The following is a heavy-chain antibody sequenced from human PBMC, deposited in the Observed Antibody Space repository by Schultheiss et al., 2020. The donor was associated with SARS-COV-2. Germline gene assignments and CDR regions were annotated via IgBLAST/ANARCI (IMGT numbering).Heavy chain of an antibody. Sequence: GESLKISCTASGFTFGDYAMSWFRQAPGKGLEWVAVISYDGSNKYYADSVKGRFTISRDNSKNTLYLQMNSLETEDTAVYYCTTDGFYGDYEPHFDYWGQGTLVTVSS. D-gene: IGHD4-17*01. V-gene: IGHV3-30-3*01. CDR3: TTDGFYGDYEPHFDY. CDR1: GFTFGDYA. CDR2: ISYDGSNK. J-gene: IGHJ4*02.